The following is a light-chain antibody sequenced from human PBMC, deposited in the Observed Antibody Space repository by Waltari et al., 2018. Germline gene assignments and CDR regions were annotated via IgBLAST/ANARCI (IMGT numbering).Light chain of an antibody. CDR1: RSNIGNHY. J-gene: IGLJ3*02. CDR2: RNN. Sequence: QSVLTQPPSASGTPGQRVTISCSGSRSNIGNHYVYWYQQLPGTAPKLLIYRNNRRPSGVPDRFSGSKSGTSASLAFSGLRSEDEADYYCAVWDDSLSGRVFGGGTKVTVL. V-gene: IGLV1-47*01. CDR3: AVWDDSLSGRV.